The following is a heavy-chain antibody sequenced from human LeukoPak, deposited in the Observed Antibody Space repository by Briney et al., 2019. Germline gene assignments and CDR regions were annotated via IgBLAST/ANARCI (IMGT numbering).Heavy chain of an antibody. V-gene: IGHV4-34*01. CDR2: INHSGST. CDR1: GGSFSGYY. J-gene: IGHJ4*02. CDR3: ASHRGYSYGYFVY. Sequence: SETLSLTCAVYGGSFSGYYWSWIRQPPGKGLEWIGEINHSGSTNYNPSLKSRATISVDTSKNQFSLKLSSVTAADTAVYYCASHRGYSYGYFVYWGQGTLVTVSS. D-gene: IGHD5-18*01.